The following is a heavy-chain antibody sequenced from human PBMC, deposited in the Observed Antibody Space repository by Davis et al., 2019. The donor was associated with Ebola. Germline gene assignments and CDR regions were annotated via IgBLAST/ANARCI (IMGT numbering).Heavy chain of an antibody. CDR2: IYPGDSDV. D-gene: IGHD1-26*01. Sequence: GESLKISCKGSGYSFANYWIAWVRQVPGKGLEWMGIIYPGDSDVRYSPSFQGQVTISADRSLSAAHLQWSSLKASDTAIYYCARRGYSGLYHGFDVWGQGTLVTVSS. CDR1: GYSFANYW. J-gene: IGHJ4*02. V-gene: IGHV5-51*01. CDR3: ARRGYSGLYHGFDV.